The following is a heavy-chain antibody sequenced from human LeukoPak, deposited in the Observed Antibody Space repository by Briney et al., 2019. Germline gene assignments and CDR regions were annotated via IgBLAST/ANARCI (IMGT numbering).Heavy chain of an antibody. D-gene: IGHD3-22*01. CDR2: ISAYNGNT. CDR1: GYTFTSYG. Sequence: ASVKVSCKASGYTFTSYGISWVQQAPGQGLEWMGWISAYNGNTNYAQKLQGRVTMTTDTSTSTAYMELRSLRSDDTAVYYCARERAHYYDSSGYYPFDYWGQGTLVTVSS. CDR3: ARERAHYYDSSGYYPFDY. V-gene: IGHV1-18*01. J-gene: IGHJ4*02.